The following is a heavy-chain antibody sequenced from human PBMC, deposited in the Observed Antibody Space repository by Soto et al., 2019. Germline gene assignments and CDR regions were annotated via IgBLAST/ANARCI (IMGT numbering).Heavy chain of an antibody. D-gene: IGHD6-6*01. Sequence: GGSLRLSCTGSGFAFSSHPMIWVRQAPERGLEWVSGISDGGDLTYNADSVRGRFTISRDNSKNTLFLQMNSPRVEDTAVYYCARRAFGSSRSFDIWGQGTMVTVSS. J-gene: IGHJ3*02. CDR3: ARRAFGSSRSFDI. CDR2: ISDGGDLT. V-gene: IGHV3-23*01. CDR1: GFAFSSHP.